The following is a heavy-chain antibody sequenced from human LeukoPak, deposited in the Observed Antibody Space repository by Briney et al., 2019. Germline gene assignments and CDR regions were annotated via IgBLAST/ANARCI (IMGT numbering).Heavy chain of an antibody. CDR1: GGSVNSGSYY. V-gene: IGHV4-61*01. CDR3: ATSQCGSDCYLAGDY. J-gene: IGHJ4*02. Sequence: ASETLSLTCAVSGGSVNSGSYYWRWIRQHPGKGLEWIGYIYYTGITNYNPSLKSRVAISVDTSKNQFSLNLNSVTAADTAVYYCATSQCGSDCYLAGDYWGQGTLVTVSS. CDR2: IYYTGIT. D-gene: IGHD2-21*02.